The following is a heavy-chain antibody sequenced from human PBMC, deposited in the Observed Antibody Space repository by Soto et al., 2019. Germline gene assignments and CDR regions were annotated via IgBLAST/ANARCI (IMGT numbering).Heavy chain of an antibody. CDR3: ARKHSLDYIRWGLDP. CDR2: INPKSDDT. J-gene: IGHJ5*02. D-gene: IGHD4-4*01. Sequence: ASVKVSCKXSGYPFSDNQIHWLRRAPGQGLEWMGRINPKSDDTNYAQKFQGRVTMTRDTSIDTAYLELTGLTSDDTATYYCARKHSLDYIRWGLDPWGQGTLVTVSS. V-gene: IGHV1-2*02. CDR1: GYPFSDNQ.